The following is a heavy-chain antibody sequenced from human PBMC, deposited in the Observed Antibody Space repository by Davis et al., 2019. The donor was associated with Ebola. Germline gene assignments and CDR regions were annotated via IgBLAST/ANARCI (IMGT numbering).Heavy chain of an antibody. CDR2: IRNDGSNK. Sequence: GESLKISCAASGFTFSTYDMHWVRQAPGKGLEWVALIRNDGSNKYYADSVKGRFSISRDNSKNTLYLQMNSLRGEDTAVYYCAKAYSYSFDYWGQGTLVTVSS. CDR3: AKAYSYSFDY. D-gene: IGHD4-11*01. V-gene: IGHV3-30*02. CDR1: GFTFSTYD. J-gene: IGHJ4*02.